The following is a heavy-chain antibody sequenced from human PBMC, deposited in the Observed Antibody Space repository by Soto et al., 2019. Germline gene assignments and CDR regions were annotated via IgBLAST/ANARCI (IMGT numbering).Heavy chain of an antibody. D-gene: IGHD3-10*01. CDR2: ISGSGGST. CDR3: AKALRDYGSGSYDWFDP. Sequence: EVQLLESGGGLVQPGGSLRLSCAASGFTFSSYAMSWVRQAPGKGLEWVSAISGSGGSTYYADSVKGRFTISRDNSKNTLYLQMNSLRAEDTAVYYCAKALRDYGSGSYDWFDPWGQGTLVTVSS. V-gene: IGHV3-23*01. CDR1: GFTFSSYA. J-gene: IGHJ5*02.